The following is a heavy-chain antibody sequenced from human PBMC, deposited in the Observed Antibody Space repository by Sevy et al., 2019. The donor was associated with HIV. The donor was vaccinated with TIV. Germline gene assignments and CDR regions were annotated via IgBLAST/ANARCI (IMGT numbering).Heavy chain of an antibody. CDR3: AREERSGTITSFDY. CDR2: IWSDGSNK. Sequence: VGSLRLSCAASGFTFSDYGMHWVRQAPGKGLEWVAVIWSDGSNKYYGDSVKGRFTISRDSSKNTLFLQMNSLRVDDTAVYYCAREERSGTITSFDYWGQGALVTVSS. D-gene: IGHD1-7*01. CDR1: GFTFSDYG. V-gene: IGHV3-33*01. J-gene: IGHJ4*02.